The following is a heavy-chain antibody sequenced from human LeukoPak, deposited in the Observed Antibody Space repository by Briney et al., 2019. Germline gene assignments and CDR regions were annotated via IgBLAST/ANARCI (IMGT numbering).Heavy chain of an antibody. D-gene: IGHD1-1*01. Sequence: GGSLRLSCAASGFTFSSNYMSWVRQAPGKGLEWVSVIYSGGSTYYADSVKGRFTISRDSSKNTLYLQMNSLRAEDTAVYYCARGTLDVIGMDVWGQGTTVTVSS. CDR1: GFTFSSNY. V-gene: IGHV3-66*02. CDR3: ARGTLDVIGMDV. J-gene: IGHJ6*02. CDR2: IYSGGST.